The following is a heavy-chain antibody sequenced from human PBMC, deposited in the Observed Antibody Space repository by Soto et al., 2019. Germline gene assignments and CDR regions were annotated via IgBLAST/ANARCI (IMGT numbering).Heavy chain of an antibody. D-gene: IGHD3-3*01. J-gene: IGHJ6*02. CDR3: ARDLRLRGFLEGEGYYGMDV. Sequence: ASVKVSCKASGYTFTSYAMHWVRQAPGQRLEWMGWINAGNGNTKYSQKFQGRVTITRDTSASTAYMELSSLRSEDTAVYYCARDLRLRGFLEGEGYYGMDVWGQGTTVTVSS. CDR1: GYTFTSYA. CDR2: INAGNGNT. V-gene: IGHV1-3*01.